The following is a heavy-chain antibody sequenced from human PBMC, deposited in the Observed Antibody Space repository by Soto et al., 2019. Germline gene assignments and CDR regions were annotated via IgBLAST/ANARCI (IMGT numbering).Heavy chain of an antibody. Sequence: QVQLVQSGAEVKKPGASVKVSCKASGYTFTSYGISWVRQAPGQGLEWMGWISADNGNPNYAQKLPARVTMTTDTSTSTAYMEMRSMRSDDTAVYYCARDGYYDSSGYRSDFDYWGQGTLVTVSS. J-gene: IGHJ4*02. CDR1: GYTFTSYG. V-gene: IGHV1-18*01. D-gene: IGHD3-22*01. CDR3: ARDGYYDSSGYRSDFDY. CDR2: ISADNGNP.